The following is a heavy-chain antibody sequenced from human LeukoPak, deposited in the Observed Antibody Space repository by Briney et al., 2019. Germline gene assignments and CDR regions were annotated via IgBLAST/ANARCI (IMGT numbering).Heavy chain of an antibody. V-gene: IGHV3-74*01. D-gene: IGHD6-6*01. CDR3: AREADPSLYASSSPDY. CDR1: GFGFSNFW. Sequence: GGSLRLSCAASGFGFSNFWMHWVRQAPGKGLVWVSRIKPDGSTSVYADSVEGRFTISRDNLKNTLYLQMRSLRAEDTAVYFCAREADPSLYASSSPDYWGQGTPVTVSS. CDR2: IKPDGSTS. J-gene: IGHJ4*01.